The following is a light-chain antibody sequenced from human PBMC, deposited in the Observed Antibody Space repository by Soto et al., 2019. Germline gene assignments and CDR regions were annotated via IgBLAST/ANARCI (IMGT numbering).Light chain of an antibody. J-gene: IGLJ3*02. Sequence: QSALTQPASVSGSPGPSITISCTGTSSDVGGYNYVSWYQQHPGKAPKLMIYEVSNRPSGVSNRFSGSKSGNTASLTISGLQAEDEADYYCSSYTTSSTRVFGGGTKLPVL. V-gene: IGLV2-14*01. CDR2: EVS. CDR3: SSYTTSSTRV. CDR1: SSDVGGYNY.